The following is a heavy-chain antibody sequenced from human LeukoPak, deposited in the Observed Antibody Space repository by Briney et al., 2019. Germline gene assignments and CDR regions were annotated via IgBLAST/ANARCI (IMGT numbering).Heavy chain of an antibody. CDR1: GFTFSSYD. CDR2: IRPSGDNT. J-gene: IGHJ4*02. D-gene: IGHD5-12*01. CDR3: ANFWLHGLRHQPD. V-gene: IGHV3-23*01. Sequence: GGSLRLSCAASGFTFSSYDMTWVRQAPGRGLEWVSSIRPSGDNTYYGDSVKGRFTISRDNSKNTVYLQMNNMRVDDTAVYYCANFWLHGLRHQPDWGQGTLVTVSS.